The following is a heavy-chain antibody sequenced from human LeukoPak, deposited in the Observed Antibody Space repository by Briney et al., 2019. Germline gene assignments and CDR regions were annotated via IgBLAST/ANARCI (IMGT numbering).Heavy chain of an antibody. CDR2: IKQDGSER. CDR3: ARGGAVAGLDY. Sequence: PGGSLRLSCATSRIGLSNFWMSWVRQAQGKVLEWVASIKQDGSERNYVDSVKGRFTISRDNAKNSLYLQINSLRVEDTAVYYCARGGAVAGLDYWGQGTLVTVSS. J-gene: IGHJ4*02. CDR1: RIGLSNFW. D-gene: IGHD6-19*01. V-gene: IGHV3-7*01.